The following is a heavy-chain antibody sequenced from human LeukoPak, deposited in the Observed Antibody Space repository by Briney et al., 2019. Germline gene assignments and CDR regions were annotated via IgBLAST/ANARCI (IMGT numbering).Heavy chain of an antibody. CDR1: GYTLTELS. D-gene: IGHD5-12*01. V-gene: IGHV1-24*01. CDR3: ATGGYTSRAFDI. J-gene: IGHJ3*02. Sequence: ASVKVSCKVSGYTLTELSMHWVRQAPGKGLEWMGGFDPEDGETIYAQKFQGRVTMTEDTSTDTAYMEPSSLRSEDTAVYYCATGGYTSRAFDIWGQGTMVTVSS. CDR2: FDPEDGET.